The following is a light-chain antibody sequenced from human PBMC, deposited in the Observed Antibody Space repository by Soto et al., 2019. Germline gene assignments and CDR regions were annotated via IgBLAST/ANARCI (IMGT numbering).Light chain of an antibody. Sequence: EIVLTQSPGTLSLSPGERATLSCRASQSVSSSYLAWYQQKPGQAPRLLIYGASSRATGIPDRFSGSGSGKDFTLTISRLEPEDFAVYYCQQYGSSPTYTFGHGTKLEIK. V-gene: IGKV3-20*01. CDR1: QSVSSSY. CDR2: GAS. CDR3: QQYGSSPTYT. J-gene: IGKJ2*01.